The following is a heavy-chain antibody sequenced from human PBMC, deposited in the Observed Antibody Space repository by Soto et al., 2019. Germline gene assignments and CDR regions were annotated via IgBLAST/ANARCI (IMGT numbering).Heavy chain of an antibody. J-gene: IGHJ5*02. D-gene: IGHD3-22*01. V-gene: IGHV5-51*01. CDR2: IFPSDSDT. Sequence: PGASLKISCRTSGYRFTSYWLAWGRQMPGKGLEWMGIIFPSDSDTRYSPSFQGQVTISADRSTSTVFLQWASLKASDTAVYFCARKDKSGYFNWFDPWGQGTLVTVSS. CDR1: GYRFTSYW. CDR3: ARKDKSGYFNWFDP.